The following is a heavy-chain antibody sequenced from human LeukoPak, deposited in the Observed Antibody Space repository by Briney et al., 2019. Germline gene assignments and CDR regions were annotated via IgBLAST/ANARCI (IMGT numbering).Heavy chain of an antibody. J-gene: IGHJ4*02. CDR1: GGSFSGYY. V-gene: IGHV4-34*01. D-gene: IGHD6-19*01. Sequence: SETLSLTCAVYGGSFSGYYWSWIRQPPGKGLEWIGEINHSGSTNYNPSLKSRVTISVDTSKNQFSLKLSSVTAADTAVYYCARGVPGSGWYNYGYWGQGTLVTASS. CDR2: INHSGST. CDR3: ARGVPGSGWYNYGY.